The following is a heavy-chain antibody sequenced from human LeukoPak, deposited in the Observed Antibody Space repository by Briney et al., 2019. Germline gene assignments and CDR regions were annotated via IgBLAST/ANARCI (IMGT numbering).Heavy chain of an antibody. CDR1: GFTFSNYG. D-gene: IGHD3-10*01. V-gene: IGHV3-30*03. Sequence: GGSLRLSCAASGFTFSNYGMHWVRQAPGKGLEWVAVISYDGSNKHYADSVKGRFTMSRDNSKNTLYLQMNSLRAEDTAVYYCARRRFGESYWGQGTLVTVSS. J-gene: IGHJ4*02. CDR3: ARRRFGESY. CDR2: ISYDGSNK.